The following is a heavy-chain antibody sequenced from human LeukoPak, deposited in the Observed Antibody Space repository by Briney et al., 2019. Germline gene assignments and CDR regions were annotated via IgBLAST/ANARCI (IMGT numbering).Heavy chain of an antibody. V-gene: IGHV4-59*01. CDR1: GGSLSSYY. CDR3: ARAWPIVVVPAAMRIAAAVIFDY. CDR2: IYYSGRT. Sequence: SETLSLTCTVSGGSLSSYYWGWIRQPPGKGLEWIGYIYYSGRTNYNTSLKSRVTISVDTSQNQFSLKLSSVTAADTAVYYWARAWPIVVVPAAMRIAAAVIFDYWGQGTLVTVSS. J-gene: IGHJ4*02. D-gene: IGHD2-2*01.